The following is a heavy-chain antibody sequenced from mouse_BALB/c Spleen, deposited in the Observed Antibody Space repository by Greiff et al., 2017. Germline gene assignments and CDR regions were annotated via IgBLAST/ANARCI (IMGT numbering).Heavy chain of an antibody. CDR3: ARSGIYYGRYYYAMDY. CDR2: ISSGSSTI. Sequence: DVMLVESGGGLVQPGGSRKLSCAASGFTFSSFGMHWVRQAPEKGLEWVAYISSGSSTIYYADTVKGRFTISRDNPKNTLFLQMTSLRSEDTAMYYCARSGIYYGRYYYAMDYWGQGTSVTVSS. J-gene: IGHJ4*01. D-gene: IGHD2-1*01. CDR1: GFTFSSFG. V-gene: IGHV5-17*02.